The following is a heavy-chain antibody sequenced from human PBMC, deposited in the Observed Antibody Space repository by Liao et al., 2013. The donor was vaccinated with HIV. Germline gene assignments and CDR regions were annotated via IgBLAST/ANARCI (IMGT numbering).Heavy chain of an antibody. CDR3: ARGIGGPFDY. CDR2: INPSGSA. Sequence: QVQPQESGPRLVKPSETLSLTCSVSGGSSSSYSWSWVRQSAGKGLECIGRINPSGSATYNPSLRNRVSMSLDTSRNQYSLTVTSVTAADTAVYYCARGIGGPFDYWGQGSSGHRLL. V-gene: IGHV4-4*07. J-gene: IGHJ4*02. CDR1: GGSSSSYS.